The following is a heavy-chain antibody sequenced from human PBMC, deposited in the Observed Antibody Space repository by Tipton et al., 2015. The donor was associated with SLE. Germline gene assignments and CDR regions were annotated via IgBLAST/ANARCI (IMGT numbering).Heavy chain of an antibody. CDR3: ARDVRYSDFWSGYSTDY. Sequence: SLRLSCSASGFTFSSYWMNWVRQAPGKGLEWVANIKPDGSATFSVDSLKGRFTISRDNAKKSVYLEMNSLRAEDTAVYYCARDVRYSDFWSGYSTDYWGQGTLVTVSS. J-gene: IGHJ4*02. V-gene: IGHV3-7*01. CDR2: IKPDGSAT. CDR1: GFTFSSYW. D-gene: IGHD3-3*01.